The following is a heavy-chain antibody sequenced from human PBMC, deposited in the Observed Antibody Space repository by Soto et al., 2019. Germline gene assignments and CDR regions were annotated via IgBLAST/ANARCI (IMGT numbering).Heavy chain of an antibody. V-gene: IGHV1-8*01. D-gene: IGHD2-15*01. CDR2: MNPNCGNT. J-gene: IGHJ5*02. CDR3: ARARIVVVVAATEEEYNWFDP. Sequence: VKVSCKASGYTFTSYDINWVRQATGQGLEWMGWMNPNCGNTGYAQKFQGRVTMTRNTSISTAYMELSSLRSEDTAVYYCARARIVVVVAATEEEYNWFDPWGQGTLVTVSS. CDR1: GYTFTSYD.